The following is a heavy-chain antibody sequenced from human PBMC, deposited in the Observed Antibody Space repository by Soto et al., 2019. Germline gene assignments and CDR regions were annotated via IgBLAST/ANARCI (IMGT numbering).Heavy chain of an antibody. CDR2: INPSGGST. V-gene: IGHV1-46*01. CDR1: GYTFTSYY. CDR3: ARARSYIVLVPAARPSPPTH. Sequence: ASVKVSCKASGYTFTSYYMHWVRQAPGQGLEWMGIINPSGGSTSYAQKFQGRVTMTRDTSTSTVYMELSSLRSEDTAVYYCARARSYIVLVPAARPSPPTHWGQGTLVTVSS. D-gene: IGHD2-2*01. J-gene: IGHJ4*02.